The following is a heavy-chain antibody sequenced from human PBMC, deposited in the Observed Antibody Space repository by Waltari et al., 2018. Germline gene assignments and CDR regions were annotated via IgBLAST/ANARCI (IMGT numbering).Heavy chain of an antibody. CDR3: AREVGYGAKGWFDP. J-gene: IGHJ5*02. D-gene: IGHD4-17*01. Sequence: QVQLQESGPGLVKPSQTLSLTCTVSGGSTSSGSYYWSWIRQPAGKGLEWIGYIYTSGSTNYNPSLKSRVTISVDTSKNQFSLKLSSVTAADTAVYYCAREVGYGAKGWFDPWGQGTLVTVSS. CDR2: IYTSGST. CDR1: GGSTSSGSYY. V-gene: IGHV4-61*09.